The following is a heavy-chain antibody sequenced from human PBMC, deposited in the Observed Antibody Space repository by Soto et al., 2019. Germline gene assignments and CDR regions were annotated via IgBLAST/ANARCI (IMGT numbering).Heavy chain of an antibody. CDR2: INPSVGSP. Sequence: QVHLVQSGAEVKKPGASVKVSCKASGYTFTDYYMHWVRQAPGLGLEWMGVINPSVGSPTYAQKFQGRVTMTRDTSTSTVYMEVSSLRSEDTAVYYCARDREDYDDSSGYNDAFDIWGQGTMVTVSS. J-gene: IGHJ3*02. V-gene: IGHV1-46*01. CDR3: ARDREDYDDSSGYNDAFDI. CDR1: GYTFTDYY. D-gene: IGHD3-22*01.